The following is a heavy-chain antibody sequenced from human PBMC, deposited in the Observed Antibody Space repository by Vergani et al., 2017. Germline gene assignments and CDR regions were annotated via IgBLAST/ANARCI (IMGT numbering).Heavy chain of an antibody. Sequence: EVQLVESGGGIVKPGGFLRLSCVASGFSFRNAWMNWVRRTPGTGLEWVGRIKSTFDRWTTDYAAAVKGRFTISRDDSKNTLFLQMNGLKTEDIGVYYCTTDPRYCGDGSCYWLKDHHYYGMDVWGQGTTVTVSS. CDR2: IKSTFDRWTT. V-gene: IGHV3-15*07. CDR1: GFSFRNAW. CDR3: TTDPRYCGDGSCYWLKDHHYYGMDV. D-gene: IGHD2-21*01. J-gene: IGHJ6*02.